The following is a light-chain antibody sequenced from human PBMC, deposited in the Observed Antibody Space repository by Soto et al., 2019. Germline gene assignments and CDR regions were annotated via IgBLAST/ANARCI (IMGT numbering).Light chain of an antibody. J-gene: IGKJ1*01. Sequence: EIVLTQSPGTLSLSPGERATLSCRASETIRSDYLAWYQQRPGQAPRLLIFGAFSRATGVPDRFSASGSGTDFTLTISRLEPEDFAVYYCHQYGSSPRTFGQGTKVEI. CDR2: GAF. V-gene: IGKV3-20*01. CDR1: ETIRSDY. CDR3: HQYGSSPRT.